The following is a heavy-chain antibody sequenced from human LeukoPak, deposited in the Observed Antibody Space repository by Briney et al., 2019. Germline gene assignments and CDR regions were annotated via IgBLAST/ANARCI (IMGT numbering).Heavy chain of an antibody. V-gene: IGHV4-31*03. CDR1: GGSISSGGYY. CDR3: ARGSLDFDY. CDR2: IFYTGST. J-gene: IGHJ4*02. Sequence: SQTLSLTCTVSGGSISSGGYYWSWIRQHPGKGPEWIGYIFYTGSTHYNPSLKSRVTISVDTSKNQFSLKLSSVTAADTAVYYCARGSLDFDYWGQGTLVTVSS.